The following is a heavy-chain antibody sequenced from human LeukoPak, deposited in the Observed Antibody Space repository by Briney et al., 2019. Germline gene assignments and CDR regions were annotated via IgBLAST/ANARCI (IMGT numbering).Heavy chain of an antibody. CDR3: ASHMIARYTFDY. J-gene: IGHJ4*02. Sequence: GGSLRLSCAASGFTFSDYNMHWVRQAPGKGLDWVALMSPDGNKKYYADSVKGRFTISRDNSKNTVDLQLNSLRAEDTAVYYCASHMIARYTFDYCCQGTLVTVSS. CDR2: MSPDGNKK. V-gene: IGHV3-30-3*01. CDR1: GFTFSDYN. D-gene: IGHD2-21*01.